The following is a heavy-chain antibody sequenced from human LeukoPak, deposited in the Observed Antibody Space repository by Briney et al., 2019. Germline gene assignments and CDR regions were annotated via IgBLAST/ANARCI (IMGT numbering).Heavy chain of an antibody. J-gene: IGHJ2*01. V-gene: IGHV4-59*08. CDR3: ARNQSPDIVVVPAARYFDL. Sequence: SETLSLTCTVSGGSISSYYWSWIRQPPGKGLEWIGYIYYSGSTNYNPSLKSRVTISVDTSKNQFSPKLSSVTAADTAVYYCARNQSPDIVVVPAARYFDLWGRGTLVTVSS. D-gene: IGHD2-2*01. CDR2: IYYSGST. CDR1: GGSISSYY.